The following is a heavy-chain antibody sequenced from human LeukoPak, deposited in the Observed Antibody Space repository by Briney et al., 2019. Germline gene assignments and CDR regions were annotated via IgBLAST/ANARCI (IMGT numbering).Heavy chain of an antibody. CDR3: ARDSSKGTTSTAAGYY. Sequence: ASVKVSCKASGGTFSSYAISWVRQAPGQGLEWMGGIIPIFGTANYAQKFQGRVTITADESTSTAYMELSSLRSEDTAVYYCARDSSKGTTSTAAGYYWGQGTLVTVSS. D-gene: IGHD6-13*01. CDR2: IIPIFGTA. V-gene: IGHV1-69*13. CDR1: GGTFSSYA. J-gene: IGHJ4*02.